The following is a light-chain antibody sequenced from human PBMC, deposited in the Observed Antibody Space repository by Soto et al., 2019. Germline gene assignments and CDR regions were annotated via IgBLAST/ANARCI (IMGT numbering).Light chain of an antibody. V-gene: IGLV1-44*01. CDR1: SSNIGSNT. CDR2: SNA. CDR3: AAWDDSLTGVV. J-gene: IGLJ2*01. Sequence: QAVVTQPPSASGTPGQRVTISCSGSSSNIGSNTVNWYQQLPGTAPKLLIYSNAQRPSGVPDRFSGSKSGTSASLAISGLQSEDEADYYCAAWDDSLTGVVFGGGTKLTVL.